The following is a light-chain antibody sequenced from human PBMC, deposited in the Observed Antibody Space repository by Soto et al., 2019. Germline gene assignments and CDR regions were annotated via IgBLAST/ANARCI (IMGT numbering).Light chain of an antibody. J-gene: IGKJ1*01. V-gene: IGKV3-15*01. CDR2: GAS. CDR3: QQYNNRPPWT. Sequence: EIVMTQSPATLSVSPGERATLSCRASQSVGSNLAWYQQKPGQAPRLLMYGASTRANGIPARFSGTGSGAEFTLTISRLQSEDFAVYYCQQYNNRPPWTFGQGTKVEIK. CDR1: QSVGSN.